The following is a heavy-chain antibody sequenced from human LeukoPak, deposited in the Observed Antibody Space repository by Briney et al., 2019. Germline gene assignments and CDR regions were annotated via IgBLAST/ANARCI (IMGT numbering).Heavy chain of an antibody. CDR2: IYYSGST. V-gene: IGHV4-30-4*01. J-gene: IGHJ6*02. CDR3: ARYYYDSTGGYYYYGMDV. Sequence: SETLSLTCTVSGGSISSGDYYWSWIRQPPGKGLEWIGYIYYSGSTYYNPSLKSRVTISVDTSKNQFSLELSSVTAADTAVYYCARYYYDSTGGYYYYGMDVWGQGTTVTVSS. CDR1: GGSISSGDYY. D-gene: IGHD3-22*01.